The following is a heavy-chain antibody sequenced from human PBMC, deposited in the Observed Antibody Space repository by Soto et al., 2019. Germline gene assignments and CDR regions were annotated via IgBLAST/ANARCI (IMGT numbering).Heavy chain of an antibody. CDR3: ARGRNLVVPASFDY. V-gene: IGHV1-69*01. CDR2: IIPIFGTA. J-gene: IGHJ4*02. CDR1: GGTFNSYA. D-gene: IGHD2-2*01. Sequence: QVQLVQSGAEVKKPGSSVKVSCKASGGTFNSYAISWVRQAPGQGLEWMGVIIPIFGTAKYAQKFQGRVTITADESTSTAYMELSSLRSEDTAVYYCARGRNLVVPASFDYWGQGTLVTVSS.